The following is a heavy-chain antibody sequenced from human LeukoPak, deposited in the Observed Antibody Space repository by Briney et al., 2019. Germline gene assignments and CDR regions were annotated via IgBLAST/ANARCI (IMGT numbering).Heavy chain of an antibody. V-gene: IGHV3-30-3*01. CDR1: GFTVSSYA. CDR3: ARGDYSNLYYYYGMDV. Sequence: GGSLRLSCAASGFTVSSYAMHWVRQAPGKGLEWVAVISYDGSNKYYADSVKGRFTISRDNSKNTLYLQMNSLRAEDTAVYYCARGDYSNLYYYYGMDVWGQGTTVTVSS. D-gene: IGHD4-11*01. J-gene: IGHJ6*02. CDR2: ISYDGSNK.